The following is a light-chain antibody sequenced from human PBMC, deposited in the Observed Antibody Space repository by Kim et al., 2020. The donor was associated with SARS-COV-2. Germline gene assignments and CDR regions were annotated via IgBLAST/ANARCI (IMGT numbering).Light chain of an antibody. CDR1: QTVLYSSNNKNY. CDR3: QQYYSSPVT. J-gene: IGKJ2*01. CDR2: WAS. Sequence: DIVMTQSPDSLAVSLGERASINCQSRQTVLYSSNNKNYLAWYQQKPGQPPKLLIYWASTRESGVPDRFSGSGSGTDFTLTISSLQAEDVAVYYCQQYYSSPVTFGQGTKLEI. V-gene: IGKV4-1*01.